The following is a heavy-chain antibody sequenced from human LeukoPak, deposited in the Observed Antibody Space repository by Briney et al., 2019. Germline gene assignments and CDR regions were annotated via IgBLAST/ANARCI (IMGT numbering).Heavy chain of an antibody. CDR2: INPNSGGT. CDR1: GYTFTGYY. J-gene: IGHJ5*02. D-gene: IGHD2-2*03. CDR3: ASVGYCSSTSCSPYNWFDP. Sequence: ASVKASCKASGYTFTGYYMHWVRQAPRQGLEWMGWINPNSGGTNYAQKFQGRVTMTRDTSISTAYMELSRLRSGDTAVYYCASVGYCSSTSCSPYNWFDPWGQGTLVTVSS. V-gene: IGHV1-2*02.